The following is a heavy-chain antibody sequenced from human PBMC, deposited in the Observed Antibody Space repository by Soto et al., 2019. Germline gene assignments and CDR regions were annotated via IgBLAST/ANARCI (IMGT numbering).Heavy chain of an antibody. CDR1: GGSISSSSYY. CDR3: ARDPPTPPDF. CDR2: IFYSGST. J-gene: IGHJ4*02. Sequence: PSETLSLTCTVSGGSISSSSYYWGWIRQPPGKGLEWIGSIFYSGSTHYNPSLKSRVTLSVDTSKNQFSLKLSSVTAVDTAIYFCARDPPTPPDFWGQGTLVTVSS. V-gene: IGHV4-39*02.